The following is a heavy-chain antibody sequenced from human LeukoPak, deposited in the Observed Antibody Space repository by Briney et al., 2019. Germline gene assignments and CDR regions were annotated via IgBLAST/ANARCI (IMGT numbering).Heavy chain of an antibody. V-gene: IGHV4-61*02. CDR1: GDSISSGDYY. CDR2: ISSSGST. D-gene: IGHD2-21*01. J-gene: IGHJ6*03. Sequence: SETLSLTCTVSGDSISSGDYYWSWIRQPAGKGLEWIGRISSSGSTNYNPSLKSRVTISVDTSKNQFSLKLTSMTAADTAVYFCARVGYYPDYYMDVWGKGTTVTVSS. CDR3: ARVGYYPDYYMDV.